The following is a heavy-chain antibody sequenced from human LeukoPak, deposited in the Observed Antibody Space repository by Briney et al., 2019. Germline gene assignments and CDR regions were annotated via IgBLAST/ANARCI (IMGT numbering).Heavy chain of an antibody. V-gene: IGHV3-7*01. CDR3: ARDQTGSLDY. Sequence: GGALRLSCATFGFAFSDYWMTWVRQVPGKGLEWVANINREGNEKYYVDSVKGRFTISRDNAKNSLYLQMNSLRAEDTAIYYCARDQTGSLDYWGQGTLVTVSS. J-gene: IGHJ4*02. CDR2: INREGNEK. CDR1: GFAFSDYW. D-gene: IGHD1-26*01.